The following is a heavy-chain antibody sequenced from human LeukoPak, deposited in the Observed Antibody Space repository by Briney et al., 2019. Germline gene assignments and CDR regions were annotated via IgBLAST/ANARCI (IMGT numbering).Heavy chain of an antibody. CDR1: GASISRSDYF. J-gene: IGHJ5*02. V-gene: IGHV4-39*01. CDR3: ARSGGYYNWFDP. Sequence: TASETLSLTCTVSGASISRSDYFWGWIRQPPGKGLEWIGSIYYSGSTYYSPSLKGRVTISVDTSKNQFSLKLNSVTAADTAVYYCARSGGYYNWFDPWGQGTLVTVSS. D-gene: IGHD3-3*01. CDR2: IYYSGST.